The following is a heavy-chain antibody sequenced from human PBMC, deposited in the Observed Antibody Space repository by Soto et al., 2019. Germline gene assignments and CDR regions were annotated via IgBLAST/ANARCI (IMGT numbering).Heavy chain of an antibody. V-gene: IGHV3-23*01. CDR2: LSDSGGSI. D-gene: IGHD3-3*01. CDR1: GFTFSRHA. Sequence: PGGSLRLSCTASGFTFSRHAMTWVRQAPGKGLEWVSGLSDSGGSIYYADSVKGRFTISRDNSKNTLYLQMNSLRAEDTAVYYCARDKRDLRFLEWSYYFDYWGQGTLVTVSS. CDR3: ARDKRDLRFLEWSYYFDY. J-gene: IGHJ4*02.